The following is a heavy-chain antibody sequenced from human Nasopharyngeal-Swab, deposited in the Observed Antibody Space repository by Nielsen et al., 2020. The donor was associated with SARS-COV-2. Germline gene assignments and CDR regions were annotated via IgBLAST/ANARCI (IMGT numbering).Heavy chain of an antibody. Sequence: GSLRLSCTVSGGSISGYYWSWIRQPPGKGLEWIGYVYNSGSTKYNPSLKSRVTVSVDTSKNHLSLKLSSVTAADTAVYYCARLGGAGTTRLLDYWGQGTLLTVSS. CDR2: VYNSGST. D-gene: IGHD1-7*01. CDR3: ARLGGAGTTRLLDY. V-gene: IGHV4-59*08. CDR1: GGSISGYY. J-gene: IGHJ4*02.